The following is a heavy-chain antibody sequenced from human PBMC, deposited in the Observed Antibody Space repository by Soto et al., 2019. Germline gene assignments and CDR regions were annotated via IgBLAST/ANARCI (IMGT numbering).Heavy chain of an antibody. CDR2: IIPIFGTR. J-gene: IGHJ3*02. Sequence: QVQLVQSGAEVKKPGSSVKVSCKASGGTFSNFGISWVRQAPGEGLEWMGGIIPIFGTRNYAQKFQGRVTITADKSTSPAYMDLSSLRSEDTAVYYCARGSGYDNGGAFDIWGLGTMVTVSS. V-gene: IGHV1-69*06. D-gene: IGHD3-22*01. CDR3: ARGSGYDNGGAFDI. CDR1: GGTFSNFG.